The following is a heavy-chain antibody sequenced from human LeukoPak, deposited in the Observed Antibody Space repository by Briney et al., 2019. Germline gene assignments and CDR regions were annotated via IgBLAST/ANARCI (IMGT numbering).Heavy chain of an antibody. CDR2: MSAYTGNT. Sequence: ASVKVSCKASGYTFTNYGISWVRQAPGQGLEWMGWMSAYTGNTNYAQNFQGRVTMTTDTSTSTAFMELRSLRSDDTAVYYCARSGVGYFYDNTGYYPPDYWGQGTLVTVSS. CDR1: GYTFTNYG. CDR3: ARSGVGYFYDNTGYYPPDY. D-gene: IGHD3-22*01. J-gene: IGHJ4*02. V-gene: IGHV1-18*01.